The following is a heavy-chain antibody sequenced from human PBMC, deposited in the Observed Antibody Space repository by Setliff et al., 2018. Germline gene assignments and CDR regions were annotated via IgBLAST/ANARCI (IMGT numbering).Heavy chain of an antibody. CDR2: INNYNFNT. J-gene: IGHJ4*02. CDR3: ARINFYVSSGYYYAPEL. D-gene: IGHD3-22*01. Sequence: ASVKVSCKSSGFTFTDYGITWVRQVPGQGLEWMGWINNYNFNTQYAQKFQGRGTVTTDTSTTTAYMELRSLRADDTAVYYCARINFYVSSGYYYAPELWGQGTTVTVSS. CDR1: GFTFTDYG. V-gene: IGHV1-18*01.